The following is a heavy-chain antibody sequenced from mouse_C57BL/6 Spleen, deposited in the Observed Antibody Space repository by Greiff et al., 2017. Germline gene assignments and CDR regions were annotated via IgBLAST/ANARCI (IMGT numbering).Heavy chain of an antibody. J-gene: IGHJ4*01. V-gene: IGHV1-50*01. Sequence: QVQLQQPGAELVKPGASVKLSCKASGYTFTSYWMQWVKQRPGQGLEWIGEIDPSDSYTNDNPKFKGKATLTVDTSSSTAYMQLSSLTSEDSAVYYCARRGFDYGSTPMDYWGQGTSVTVSS. CDR2: IDPSDSYT. CDR3: ARRGFDYGSTPMDY. D-gene: IGHD1-1*01. CDR1: GYTFTSYW.